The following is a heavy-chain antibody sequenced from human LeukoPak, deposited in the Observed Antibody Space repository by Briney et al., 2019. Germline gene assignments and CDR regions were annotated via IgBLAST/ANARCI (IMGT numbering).Heavy chain of an antibody. Sequence: GGSLRLSCAASGFTFGDFWMSWVRQAPGKGLEWVANIQQDGSEKYYVDSVKGRFTISRDNAKNSLNLQMNSLRAEDTAVYYRATHHSSGWPYFDYWGRGTLVTVSS. D-gene: IGHD6-19*01. J-gene: IGHJ4*02. CDR1: GFTFGDFW. V-gene: IGHV3-7*05. CDR2: IQQDGSEK. CDR3: ATHHSSGWPYFDY.